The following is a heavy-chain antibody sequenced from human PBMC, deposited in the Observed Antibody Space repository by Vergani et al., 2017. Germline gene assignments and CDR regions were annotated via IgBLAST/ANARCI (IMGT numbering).Heavy chain of an antibody. J-gene: IGHJ4*02. V-gene: IGHV3-21*01. CDR2: ISSSSSYI. Sequence: EVQLVESGGGLVKPGGSLRLSCAASGFTFSSYSMNWVRQAPGKGLEWVSSISSSSSYIYYADSVKGRFTISRDNDMNALSLQRNSLRAEDTAVYYCASDAEGFDYWGQGRLVTVSS. CDR1: GFTFSSYS. CDR3: ASDAEGFDY.